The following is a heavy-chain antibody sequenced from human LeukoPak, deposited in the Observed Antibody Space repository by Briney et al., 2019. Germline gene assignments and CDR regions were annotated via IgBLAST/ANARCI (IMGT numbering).Heavy chain of an antibody. CDR1: GFTFSSYG. D-gene: IGHD3-22*01. CDR3: AYYSGAFNWFDP. J-gene: IGHJ5*02. V-gene: IGHV3-30*02. CDR2: IRYDGSNK. Sequence: GGSLRLSXAASGFTFSSYGMHWVRQAPGKGLEWVAFIRYDGSNKYYADSVKGRFTISRDNSKNTLYLQMNSLRAEDTAVYYCAYYSGAFNWFDPWGQGTLVTVSS.